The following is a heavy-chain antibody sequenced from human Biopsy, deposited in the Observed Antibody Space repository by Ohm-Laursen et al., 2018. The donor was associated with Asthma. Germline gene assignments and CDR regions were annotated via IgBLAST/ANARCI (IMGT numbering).Heavy chain of an antibody. V-gene: IGHV3-30-3*02. CDR2: VSYDGGVA. CDR3: AKRRGYSDLTDFDH. J-gene: IGHJ4*02. Sequence: SRRLSCTASGFVFRSHAMHWVRQAPGKGLEWVAVVSYDGGVAHYADSMKGRFTISRDNAKSTLYLQMNRLRTDDTAVYFCAKRRGYSDLTDFDHWGQGTLATVSS. D-gene: IGHD3-3*01. CDR1: GFVFRSHA.